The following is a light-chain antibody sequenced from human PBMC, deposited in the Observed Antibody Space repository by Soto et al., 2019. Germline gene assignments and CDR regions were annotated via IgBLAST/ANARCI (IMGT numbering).Light chain of an antibody. CDR3: QQYDSYPFT. CDR1: QSINNW. Sequence: DIQMTQSPSTLSASEGDRVTITCRASQSINNWLAWYQQKPGKAPKLLISKASNLKSGVPSRFSGTGSGTEFTPTISSLQPDDFASYYCQQYDSYPFTFGGGTKVEI. CDR2: KAS. J-gene: IGKJ4*01. V-gene: IGKV1-5*03.